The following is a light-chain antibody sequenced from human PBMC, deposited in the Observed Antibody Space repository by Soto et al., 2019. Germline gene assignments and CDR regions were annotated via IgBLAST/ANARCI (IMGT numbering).Light chain of an antibody. CDR1: QDIRED. V-gene: IGKV1-6*01. CDR2: GAS. Sequence: AIQMTQSPSSLSASVGDRVTITCRASQDIREDLAWYQQKPGKAPQILIYGASTLQTGVASRFSGSGSATDFTLTISSLQPEDSAAYYCLQEYNYPFTFGQGTKVDIK. CDR3: LQEYNYPFT. J-gene: IGKJ2*01.